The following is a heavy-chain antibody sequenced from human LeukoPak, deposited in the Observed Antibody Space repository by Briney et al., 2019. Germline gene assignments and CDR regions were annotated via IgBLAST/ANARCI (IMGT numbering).Heavy chain of an antibody. CDR2: INPSGGST. CDR3: ARESPLITIFGVVTSYFDY. V-gene: IGHV1-46*01. Sequence: ASVKVSCKASGYTFTSYYMHWVRQAPGQGLEWMGIINPSGGSTSYAQKFQGRVTMTRDTSISTAYMELSRLRSDDTAVYYCARESPLITIFGVVTSYFDYWGQGTLVTVSS. CDR1: GYTFTSYY. J-gene: IGHJ4*02. D-gene: IGHD3-3*01.